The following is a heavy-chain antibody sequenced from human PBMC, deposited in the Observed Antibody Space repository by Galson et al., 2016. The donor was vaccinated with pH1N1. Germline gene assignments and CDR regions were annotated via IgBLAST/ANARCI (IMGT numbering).Heavy chain of an antibody. Sequence: SLRLSCAASGFTFDDYAMHWVRQAPGKGLEWVSGISWNSGSIGYADSVKGRFTISRDNAKNSLHLQMNSLRAEDTALYYCAKVVGHLSCYYDYWGQGTLATVSS. CDR2: ISWNSGSI. CDR1: GFTFDDYA. J-gene: IGHJ4*02. V-gene: IGHV3-9*01. CDR3: AKVVGHLSCYYDY. D-gene: IGHD1-26*01.